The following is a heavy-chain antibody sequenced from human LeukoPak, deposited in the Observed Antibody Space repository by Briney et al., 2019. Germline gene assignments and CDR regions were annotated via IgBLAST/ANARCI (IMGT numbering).Heavy chain of an antibody. Sequence: GRSLRLSCAASGFTFDDYAVHWVRQAPGKGLEWVSGISWNSGSIGYADSVKGRFTISRDNAKNSLYLQMNSLRAGDTALYYCAKDMGDVAAAGTDYWGQGTLVTVSS. D-gene: IGHD6-13*01. CDR3: AKDMGDVAAAGTDY. J-gene: IGHJ4*02. CDR2: ISWNSGSI. V-gene: IGHV3-9*01. CDR1: GFTFDDYA.